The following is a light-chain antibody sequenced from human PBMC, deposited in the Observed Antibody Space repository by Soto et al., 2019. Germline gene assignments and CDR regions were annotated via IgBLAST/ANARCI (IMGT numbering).Light chain of an antibody. CDR3: SSFRSGTTL. J-gene: IGLJ1*01. Sequence: QSVLTQPASVSGSPGQSITISCTGTSSDIGGYNFVSWYHQHPGKAPKLMIYEVSNRPSGVSDRFSGSKSGNTASLTISGLQAEDEADYYCSSFRSGTTLFGTG. CDR2: EVS. CDR1: SSDIGGYNF. V-gene: IGLV2-14*01.